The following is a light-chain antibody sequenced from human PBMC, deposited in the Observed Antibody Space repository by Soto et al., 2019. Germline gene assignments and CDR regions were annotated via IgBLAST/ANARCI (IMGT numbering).Light chain of an antibody. V-gene: IGLV2-14*01. CDR1: SSDVGGYNY. J-gene: IGLJ2*01. Sequence: QSALTQPASVSGSPGQSITISCTGTSSDVGGYNYVSWYQQHPGKAPKLMIYDVSNRPSGVSNRFAGSKSGNTASLTISGLHAEDEADYYCSSDTSSSTVVFGGGTKLTVL. CDR3: SSDTSSSTVV. CDR2: DVS.